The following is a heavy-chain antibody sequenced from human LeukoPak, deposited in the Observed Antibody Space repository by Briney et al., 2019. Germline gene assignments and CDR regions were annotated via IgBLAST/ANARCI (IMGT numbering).Heavy chain of an antibody. CDR1: GYSLSGGYY. CDR3: ARDQPYMDV. CDR2: FYHSGST. Sequence: SETLSLTSIVSGYSLSGGYYWVWIRQPPGKGLEWIGRFYHSGSTLYNPSLKSRVTISVDTSKNKFSLKLSSVTAADTAMYYCARDQPYMDVWGEGTTVTVSS. J-gene: IGHJ6*03. V-gene: IGHV4-38-2*02.